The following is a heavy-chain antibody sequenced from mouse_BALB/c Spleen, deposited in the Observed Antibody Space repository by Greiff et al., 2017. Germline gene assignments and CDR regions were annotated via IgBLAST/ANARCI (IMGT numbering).Heavy chain of an antibody. V-gene: IGHV5-6-5*01. CDR3: ARKGYGNYHYYFDY. J-gene: IGHJ2*01. CDR1: GFTFSSYA. CDR2: ISSGGST. Sequence: DVKLVESGGGLVKPGGSLKLSCAASGFTFSSYAMSWVRQTPEKRLEWVASISSGGSTYYPDSVKGRFTISRDNARNILYLQMSSLRSEDTAMYYCARKGYGNYHYYFDYWGQGTTLTVSS. D-gene: IGHD2-10*02.